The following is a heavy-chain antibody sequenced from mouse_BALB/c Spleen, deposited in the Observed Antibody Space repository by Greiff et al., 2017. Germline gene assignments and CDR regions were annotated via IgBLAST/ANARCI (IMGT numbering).Heavy chain of an antibody. J-gene: IGHJ2*01. V-gene: IGHV2-2*02. D-gene: IGHD1-1*01. CDR2: IWSGGST. Sequence: VMLVESGPGLVQPSQSLSITCTVSGFSLTSYGVHWVRQSPGKGLEWLGVIWSGGSTDYNAAFISRLSISKDNSKSQVFFKMNSLQANDTAIYYCARCPDYYGSSHGYFDYWGQGTTLTVSS. CDR3: ARCPDYYGSSHGYFDY. CDR1: GFSLTSYG.